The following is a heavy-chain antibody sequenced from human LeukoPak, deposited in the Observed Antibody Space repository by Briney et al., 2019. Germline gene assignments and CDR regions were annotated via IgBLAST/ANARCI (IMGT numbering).Heavy chain of an antibody. CDR2: MNPNSGNT. J-gene: IGHJ4*02. CDR1: GYAFTSYD. CDR3: ARVEWFGELSDY. D-gene: IGHD3-10*01. V-gene: IGHV1-8*01. Sequence: APVKVSCKASGYAFTSYDINWVRQATGQGLEWMGWMNPNSGNTGYAQKFQGRVTMTRNTSISTAYMELSSLRSEDTAVYYCARVEWFGELSDYWGQGTLVTVSS.